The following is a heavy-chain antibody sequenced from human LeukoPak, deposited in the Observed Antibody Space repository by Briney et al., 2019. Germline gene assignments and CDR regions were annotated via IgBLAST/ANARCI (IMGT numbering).Heavy chain of an antibody. CDR2: ISGSGGST. D-gene: IGHD2-8*02. Sequence: GGSLRLSCAASGFTFSSYAMSWVRQAPGKGLEWVSAISGSGGSTYYADSVRGRFTISRDNSKSTLSLQMNSLRAGDTAIYYCATYRQVLLPFESWGQGTLVTVSS. V-gene: IGHV3-23*01. J-gene: IGHJ4*02. CDR3: ATYRQVLLPFES. CDR1: GFTFSSYA.